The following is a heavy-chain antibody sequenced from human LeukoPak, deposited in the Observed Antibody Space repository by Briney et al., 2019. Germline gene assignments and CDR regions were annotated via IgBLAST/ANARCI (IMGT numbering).Heavy chain of an antibody. CDR2: MSYDGFNK. CDR1: GFTFSSYA. V-gene: IGHV3-30*18. Sequence: GGSLRLSCAASGFTFSSYAMHWVRQSLGKGLEWVAVMSYDGFNKYYADSVKGRFTISRDNSKNTLYLQMNSLRAEDTAVYYCAKTKGYSYGYYFDYWGQGTPITVSS. CDR3: AKTKGYSYGYYFDY. J-gene: IGHJ4*02. D-gene: IGHD5-18*01.